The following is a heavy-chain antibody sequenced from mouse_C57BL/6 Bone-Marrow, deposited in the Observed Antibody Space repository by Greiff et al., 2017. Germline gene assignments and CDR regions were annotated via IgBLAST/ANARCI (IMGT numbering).Heavy chain of an antibody. CDR3: ARGYYYGPWYFDV. J-gene: IGHJ1*03. V-gene: IGHV5-12*01. CDR1: GFTFSDYY. Sequence: EVKLVESGGGLVQPGGSLKLSCAASGFTFSDYYMYWVRQTPEKRLEWVAYISNGGGSTYYPDTVKGRFTISRDNAKNTLYLQMSRLKSEDTAMYYCARGYYYGPWYFDVWGTGTTVTVSS. CDR2: ISNGGGST. D-gene: IGHD1-1*01.